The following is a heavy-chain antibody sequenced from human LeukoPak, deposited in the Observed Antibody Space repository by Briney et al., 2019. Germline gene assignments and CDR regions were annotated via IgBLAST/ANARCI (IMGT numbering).Heavy chain of an antibody. J-gene: IGHJ4*02. V-gene: IGHV3-7*01. CDR3: ARGPPNGPRSDDFDY. CDR1: GFTFSNNW. D-gene: IGHD2-15*01. Sequence: PGGSLRLSCAASGFTFSNNWMTWVRQAPGKGLEWVASVKKDASEKYYVDSVKGRFTISRDNAKNSLYLQMNSLRVEDTAVYYCARGPPNGPRSDDFDYGGQGTLVTFSS. CDR2: VKKDASEK.